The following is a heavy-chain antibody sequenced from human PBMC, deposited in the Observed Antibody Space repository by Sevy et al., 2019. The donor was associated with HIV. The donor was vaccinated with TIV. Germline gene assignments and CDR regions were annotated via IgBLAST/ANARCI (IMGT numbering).Heavy chain of an antibody. V-gene: IGHV3-30*18. CDR1: GFIFSKYG. D-gene: IGHD6-13*01. J-gene: IGHJ6*02. CDR3: ANSRGRFDGSSWIYYYYGVDV. Sequence: GGSLRLSCAASGFIFSKYGMHWVRQAPDKGLEWVAVISEDGSDKDYADSVKGRFTISRDNSKDTVYLQINSLRAEDTAVYYCANSRGRFDGSSWIYYYYGVDVWGRGTAVTVSS. CDR2: ISEDGSDK.